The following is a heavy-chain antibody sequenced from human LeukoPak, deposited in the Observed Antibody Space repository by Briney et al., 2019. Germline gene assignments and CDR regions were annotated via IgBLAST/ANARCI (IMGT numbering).Heavy chain of an antibody. J-gene: IGHJ4*02. V-gene: IGHV3-23*01. CDR3: AKDGGLWVSAHWGDS. CDR1: GFTFSSYA. D-gene: IGHD7-27*01. CDR2: ISGSGGNT. Sequence: RGSLRLSCAASGFTFSSYAMSWVRQAPGKGLEWVSPISGSGGNTYYADSVKGRFTVSRDNSKNTLFLQMNSLRAEDTAVYYCAKDGGLWVSAHWGDSWGRGTLVTVSS.